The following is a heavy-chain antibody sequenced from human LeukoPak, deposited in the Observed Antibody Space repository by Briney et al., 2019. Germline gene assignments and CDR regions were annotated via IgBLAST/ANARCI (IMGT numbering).Heavy chain of an antibody. CDR1: GYTFTSYY. D-gene: IGHD2-21*02. CDR2: INPSGGST. V-gene: IGHV1-46*01. Sequence: ASVKVSCKASGYTFTSYYMHWVRQAPGQGLEWMGIINPSGGSTSYAQKFQGRVTMTRDTSTSTVYMELGSLRSEDTAVYYCARAYCGGDCYPLSWYFDLWGRGTLVTVSS. J-gene: IGHJ2*01. CDR3: ARAYCGGDCYPLSWYFDL.